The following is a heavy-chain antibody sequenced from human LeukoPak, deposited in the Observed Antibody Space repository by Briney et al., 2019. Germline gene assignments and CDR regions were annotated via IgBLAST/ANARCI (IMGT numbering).Heavy chain of an antibody. CDR3: ARGSDILTGYYKAYQYYGMDV. D-gene: IGHD3-9*01. CDR1: GGSFSGYY. J-gene: IGHJ6*02. V-gene: IGHV4-34*01. CDR2: INHSGST. Sequence: PSETLSLTCAVYGGSFSGYYWSWIRQPPGKGLEWIGEINHSGSTNYNPSLKSRVTISVDTSKNQFSLKLSSVTAADTAVYYCARGSDILTGYYKAYQYYGMDVWGQGTTVTVAS.